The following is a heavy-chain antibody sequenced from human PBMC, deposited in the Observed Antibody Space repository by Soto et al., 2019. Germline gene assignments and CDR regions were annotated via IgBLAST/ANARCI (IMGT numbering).Heavy chain of an antibody. D-gene: IGHD3-10*01. Sequence: ASVKVSCKASGYTFTSYGISWVRQAPGQGLEWMGWISAYNGNTNYAQKLQGRVTMTADTSTSTAYMELRSLRSDDTAVYYCVLGSGSYNWFDPWGQGTLVTVSS. CDR2: ISAYNGNT. CDR1: GYTFTSYG. CDR3: VLGSGSYNWFDP. J-gene: IGHJ5*02. V-gene: IGHV1-18*01.